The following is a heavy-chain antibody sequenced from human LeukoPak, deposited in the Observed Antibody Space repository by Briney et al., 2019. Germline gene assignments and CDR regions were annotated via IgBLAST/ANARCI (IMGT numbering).Heavy chain of an antibody. Sequence: SETLSLTCAVYGGSFSGYYWSWIRQPPGKGLEWIGEINHSGSTNYNPSLKSRVTISVDTSKNQFSLKLSSVTAADTAVYYCARVKYDILTGYSFDIWGQGTMVTVSS. CDR2: INHSGST. D-gene: IGHD3-9*01. J-gene: IGHJ3*02. CDR1: GGSFSGYY. V-gene: IGHV4-34*01. CDR3: ARVKYDILTGYSFDI.